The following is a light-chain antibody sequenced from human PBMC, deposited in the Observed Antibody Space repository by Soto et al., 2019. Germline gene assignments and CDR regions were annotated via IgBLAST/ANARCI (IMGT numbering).Light chain of an antibody. CDR2: KAS. Sequence: DIQMTQSPSTLSASVGDRVTITCRASQSTSSWLAWYQQKPGKAPKLLIYKASSLESGVPSRFSGSGSGTEFTLTISSLQPDDFATYYCQQYHTYPCTFGQGTKVEI. CDR1: QSTSSW. V-gene: IGKV1-5*03. CDR3: QQYHTYPCT. J-gene: IGKJ1*01.